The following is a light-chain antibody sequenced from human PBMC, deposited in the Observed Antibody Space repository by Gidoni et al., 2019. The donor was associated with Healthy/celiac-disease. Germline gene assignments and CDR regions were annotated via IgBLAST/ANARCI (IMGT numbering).Light chain of an antibody. V-gene: IGLV1-40*01. CDR3: QPYDSSHWV. J-gene: IGLJ3*02. Sequence: QSVLTPPPSVSGAPGQRVTISCTGSSSNIGAGYDVHWYQQLPGTAPKPLIYGNSKRPSGVPDRFSGSKSGTSASLAITGLQAEDEADYYCQPYDSSHWVFGGGTKLTVL. CDR2: GNS. CDR1: SSNIGAGYD.